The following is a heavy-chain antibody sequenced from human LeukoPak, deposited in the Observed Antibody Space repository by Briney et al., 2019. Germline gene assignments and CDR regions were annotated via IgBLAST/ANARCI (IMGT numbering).Heavy chain of an antibody. CDR1: GFTFSSYA. V-gene: IGHV3-23*01. J-gene: IGHJ6*03. CDR3: AKADCSGGSCSQLYYYYYMDV. Sequence: GGSLRLSCAASGFTFSSYAMSWVRQAPGKGLEWVSAISGSGGSTYYADSVKGRFTISRDNSKNTLYLQMNSLRAEDTAVYYCAKADCSGGSCSQLYYYYYMDVWGKGTTVTVSS. D-gene: IGHD2-15*01. CDR2: ISGSGGST.